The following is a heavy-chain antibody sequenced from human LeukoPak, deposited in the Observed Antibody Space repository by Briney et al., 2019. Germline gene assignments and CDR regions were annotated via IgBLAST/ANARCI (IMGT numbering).Heavy chain of an antibody. Sequence: ASVKVSCKASGYTFTSYGISWVRQAPGQGLEWMGWISAYNGNTNYAQKLQDRVTITADKSTSTAYMELSSLRSEDTAVYYCARARLAAAATGAFDIWGQGTMVTVSS. CDR1: GYTFTSYG. V-gene: IGHV1-18*01. CDR3: ARARLAAAATGAFDI. J-gene: IGHJ3*02. D-gene: IGHD6-13*01. CDR2: ISAYNGNT.